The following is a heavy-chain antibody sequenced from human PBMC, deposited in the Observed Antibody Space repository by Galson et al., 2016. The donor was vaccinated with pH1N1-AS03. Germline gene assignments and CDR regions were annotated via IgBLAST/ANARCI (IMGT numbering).Heavy chain of an antibody. CDR3: AKYRERADTWGGSLDS. Sequence: SLRLSCAASGFIFDDYRMVWVRQAPGKGLEWLCLISWDGADTYYEDSVEGRFTISRDNSQNSLYLHMNSVTPEDAAFYYCAKYRERADTWGGSLDSWGQGTLVTVSS. D-gene: IGHD3-16*01. CDR1: GFIFDDYR. J-gene: IGHJ4*02. V-gene: IGHV3-43*01. CDR2: ISWDGADT.